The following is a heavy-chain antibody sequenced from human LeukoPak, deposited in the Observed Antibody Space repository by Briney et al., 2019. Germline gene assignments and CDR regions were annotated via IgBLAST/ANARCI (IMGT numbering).Heavy chain of an antibody. Sequence: PGGSLRLSCAASGFTFSSYAMSWVRQAPGKGLEWVSAISGSGGSAYYADSVKGRFTISRGNSKNTLYLQMNSLRAEDTAVYYCAKDRAVVVVAASWFDPWGQGTLVTVSS. CDR3: AKDRAVVVVAASWFDP. CDR1: GFTFSSYA. CDR2: ISGSGGSA. V-gene: IGHV3-23*01. D-gene: IGHD2-15*01. J-gene: IGHJ5*02.